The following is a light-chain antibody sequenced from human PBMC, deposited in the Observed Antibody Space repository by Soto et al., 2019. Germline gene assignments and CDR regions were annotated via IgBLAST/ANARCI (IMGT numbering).Light chain of an antibody. V-gene: IGKV1-33*01. CDR1: QDISNY. CDR3: QQYDNLPPGIT. Sequence: DIQMTQSPSSLSASVGDRVTITCQASQDISNYLNWYQQKPGKAPKLLIYDASNLETGVPSRFSRSGSGTDFTFTISSLQPEDIATYYCQQYDNLPPGITFGPGTKVDIK. J-gene: IGKJ3*01. CDR2: DAS.